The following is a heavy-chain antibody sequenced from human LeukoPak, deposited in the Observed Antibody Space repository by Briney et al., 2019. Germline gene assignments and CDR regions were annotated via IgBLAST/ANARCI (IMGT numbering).Heavy chain of an antibody. Sequence: GGSLRLSCAASGFTFSSYSMTWVRQAPGKGLEWVSSISSSSSYIYYADSVKGRFTISRDNAKSSLYLQMNSLRAEDTAVYYCARDGYYDSSGYYSPRYFDYWGQGTLVTVSS. CDR3: ARDGYYDSSGYYSPRYFDY. V-gene: IGHV3-21*01. J-gene: IGHJ4*02. D-gene: IGHD3-22*01. CDR2: ISSSSSYI. CDR1: GFTFSSYS.